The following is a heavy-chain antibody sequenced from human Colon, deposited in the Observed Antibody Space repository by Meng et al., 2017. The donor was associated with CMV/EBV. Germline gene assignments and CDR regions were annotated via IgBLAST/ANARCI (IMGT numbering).Heavy chain of an antibody. Sequence: GESLKISCAASGFTFSRNWMTWVRQAPGKGLEWVANINEDGGEIYYVDSLKGRFTISRDNAKNSLYLQMNSLRAEDTAIYYCAKPQGYHSYYYQYGMDVWGRGTAVTVSS. CDR1: GFTFSRNW. V-gene: IGHV3-7*03. D-gene: IGHD2-2*01. CDR2: INEDGGEI. J-gene: IGHJ6*02. CDR3: AKPQGYHSYYYQYGMDV.